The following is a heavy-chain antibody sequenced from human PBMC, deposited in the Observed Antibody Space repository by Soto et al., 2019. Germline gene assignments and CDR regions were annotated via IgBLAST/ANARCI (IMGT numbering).Heavy chain of an antibody. V-gene: IGHV3-23*01. CDR1: GFTPTTTP. CDR2: ISGTASRT. Sequence: PGGSLRLSCAGSGFTPTTTPLSWVRQPPGKGLEWVTTISGTASRTYYVDSVKGRFFISRDNSKNTVTLQMNNLTVGDTAVYYCATSFRYFDNWGQGTRVTVSS. D-gene: IGHD3-9*01. CDR3: ATSFRYFDN. J-gene: IGHJ4*02.